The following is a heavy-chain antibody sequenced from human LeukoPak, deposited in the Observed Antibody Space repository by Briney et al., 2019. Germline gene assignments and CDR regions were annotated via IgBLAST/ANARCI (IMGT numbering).Heavy chain of an antibody. CDR1: GYTFTSYY. V-gene: IGHV1-46*01. CDR2: INPSGGST. J-gene: IGHJ6*02. Sequence: ASVKVSCKASGYTFTSYYMHWVRQAPGQGLEWMGIINPSGGSTSYAQKFQGRVTMPRDTSTSTVYMELSSLRSEDTAVYYCARDQLGSALRPPSYGMDVWGQGTTVTVSS. CDR3: ARDQLGSALRPPSYGMDV. D-gene: IGHD1-26*01.